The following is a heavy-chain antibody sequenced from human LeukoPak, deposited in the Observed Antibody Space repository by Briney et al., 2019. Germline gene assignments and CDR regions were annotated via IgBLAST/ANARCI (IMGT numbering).Heavy chain of an antibody. J-gene: IGHJ3*02. Sequence: GGSLRLSCAASGFTFSSYAMSWVRQAPGKGLEWVSAISGSGGSTYYADSVKGRSTISRDNSKNTLYLQMNSLRAEDTAVYYCAKDRSAATAFDIWGQGTMVTVSS. CDR2: ISGSGGST. CDR3: AKDRSAATAFDI. V-gene: IGHV3-23*01. CDR1: GFTFSSYA.